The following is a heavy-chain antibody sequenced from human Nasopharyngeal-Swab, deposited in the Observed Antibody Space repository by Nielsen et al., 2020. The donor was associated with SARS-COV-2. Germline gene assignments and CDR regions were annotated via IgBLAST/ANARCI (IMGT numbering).Heavy chain of an antibody. D-gene: IGHD1-1*01. CDR1: GFIFRDYT. CDR2: ISSSSRYI. CDR3: ARSLGAEVLAVEHY. J-gene: IGHJ4*02. V-gene: IGHV3-21*01. Sequence: GESLKISCAASGFIFRDYTINWVRQAPGKGPEWVSSISSSSRYIFYADSVRGRFTISRDNARESVYLQMDNLRVEDTAVYYCARSLGAEVLAVEHYWGQGTPVTVSS.